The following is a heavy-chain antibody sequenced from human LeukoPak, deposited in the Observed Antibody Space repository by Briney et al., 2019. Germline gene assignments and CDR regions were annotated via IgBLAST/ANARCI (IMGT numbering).Heavy chain of an antibody. CDR2: IIPIFGTA. Sequence: EASVKVSCKASGGTFSSYAISWVRQAPGQGLEWMGGIIPIFGTANYAQKFQGRVTITTDESTSTAYMELSSLRSEDTAVYYCARGGVYCSSGSCPNNWFDPWGQGTLVIVSS. J-gene: IGHJ5*02. CDR1: GGTFSSYA. V-gene: IGHV1-69*05. CDR3: ARGGVYCSSGSCPNNWFDP. D-gene: IGHD2-15*01.